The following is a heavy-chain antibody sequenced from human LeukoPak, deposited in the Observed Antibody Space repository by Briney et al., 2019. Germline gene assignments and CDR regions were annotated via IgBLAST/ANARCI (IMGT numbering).Heavy chain of an antibody. CDR1: GGSISSYY. Sequence: SETLSLTSTVSGGSISSYYWSWIRQPPGKGLEWIGYIYYSGSTNYNPSLKSRVTISVDTSKNQFSLKLSSVTAADTAVYYCARGGRVSPLDYWGQGTLVTVSS. CDR2: IYYSGST. CDR3: ARGGRVSPLDY. D-gene: IGHD1-14*01. V-gene: IGHV4-59*01. J-gene: IGHJ4*02.